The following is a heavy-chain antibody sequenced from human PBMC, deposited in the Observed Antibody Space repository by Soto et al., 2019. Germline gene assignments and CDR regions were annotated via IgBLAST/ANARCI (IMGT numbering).Heavy chain of an antibody. CDR1: GFTFSNAW. CDR3: TTEAQFVVVIATPNDAFDI. J-gene: IGHJ3*02. CDR2: IKSKTDGGTT. V-gene: IGHV3-15*01. Sequence: PGGSLRLSCAASGFTFSNAWMSWVRQAPGKGLEWVGRIKSKTDGGTTDYAAPVKGRFTISRDDSKNTLYLQMNSLKTEDTAVYYCTTEAQFVVVIATPNDAFDIRGQGTMVTGSS. D-gene: IGHD2-21*01.